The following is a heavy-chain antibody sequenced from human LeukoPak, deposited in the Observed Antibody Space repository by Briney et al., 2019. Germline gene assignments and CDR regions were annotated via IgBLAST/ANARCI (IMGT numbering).Heavy chain of an antibody. V-gene: IGHV3-9*02. Sequence: GRSLRLSCAASGFTSDDYAMHWVRQAPGKGLEWVSGISWNSGSIGYADSVKGRFTISRDNAKNSLYLQMNSLRAEDMALYYCAKARFSSSWYSGSYFDYWGQGTLVTVSS. J-gene: IGHJ4*02. D-gene: IGHD6-13*01. CDR2: ISWNSGSI. CDR3: AKARFSSSWYSGSYFDY. CDR1: GFTSDDYA.